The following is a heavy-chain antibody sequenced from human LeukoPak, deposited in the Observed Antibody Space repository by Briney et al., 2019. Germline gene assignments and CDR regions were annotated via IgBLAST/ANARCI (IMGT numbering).Heavy chain of an antibody. J-gene: IGHJ4*02. CDR3: ARGVMGAAPFDY. CDR2: INHSGST. V-gene: IGHV4-34*01. CDR1: GGSFSGYY. Sequence: SETLSLTCAVYGGSFSGYYWSWIRQPPGKGLEWIGEINHSGSTNYNPSLKSRVTISVDTSKNQFSLKLSSVTAADTAVYYCARGVMGAAPFDYWGQGTLVTVSS. D-gene: IGHD1-26*01.